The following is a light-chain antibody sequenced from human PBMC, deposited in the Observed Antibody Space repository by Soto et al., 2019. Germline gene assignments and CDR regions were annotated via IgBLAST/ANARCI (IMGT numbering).Light chain of an antibody. V-gene: IGLV2-11*01. Sequence: QSVLXQPRSVSGSPGQSVTISCTGTSSDVGGYNSVSWYQQHPGKAPKLMIYDVSKRPSGVPDRFSGSKSGNTASLTIAGLQAEDEADYYCCSYAGSYTYVFGTGTKVTVL. CDR3: CSYAGSYTYV. CDR1: SSDVGGYNS. J-gene: IGLJ1*01. CDR2: DVS.